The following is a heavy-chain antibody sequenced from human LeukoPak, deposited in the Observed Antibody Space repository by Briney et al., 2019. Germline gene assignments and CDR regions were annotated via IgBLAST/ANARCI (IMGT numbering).Heavy chain of an antibody. D-gene: IGHD6-13*01. J-gene: IGHJ4*02. V-gene: IGHV3-23*01. CDR3: AKDHGISSAAAGTLDY. CDR1: GFTFSSYA. Sequence: PGGSLRLSCAASGFTFSSYAMSWVRQAPGKGLEWVSAISGSGGSTYYADSVKGRFTISRDNSKNTLYLQMNSLRAEDTAVYYCAKDHGISSAAAGTLDYWGQGTLVTVSS. CDR2: ISGSGGST.